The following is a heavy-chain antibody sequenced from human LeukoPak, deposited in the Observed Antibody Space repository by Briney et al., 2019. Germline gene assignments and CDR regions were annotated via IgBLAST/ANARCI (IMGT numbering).Heavy chain of an antibody. CDR3: ARDGDYVWGSYRHDT. Sequence: GGSLRLSCAASRFTVSNNYMSWVRQAPGKGLEWVSVIYGGGSAYYPDSVKGRFTISRDNAKNSLYLQMNSLRAEDTAVYYCARDGDYVWGSYRHDTWGQGTLVTVSS. D-gene: IGHD3-16*02. CDR2: IYGGGSA. CDR1: RFTVSNNY. J-gene: IGHJ5*02. V-gene: IGHV3-66*01.